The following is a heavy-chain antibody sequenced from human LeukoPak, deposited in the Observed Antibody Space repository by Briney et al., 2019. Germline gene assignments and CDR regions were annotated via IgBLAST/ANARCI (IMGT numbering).Heavy chain of an antibody. CDR3: ARAVVVVTAVDY. D-gene: IGHD2-21*02. J-gene: IGHJ4*02. CDR2: INPRGGST. Sequence: ASVKVSCKASGYTFTSYNMHRVRQPPGQGLEWMGIINPRGGSTNYAQKFQVRGTMSRGTVTSRVYMELRRLRSPATDLYYCARAVVVVTAVDYWGQGTLVTVSS. V-gene: IGHV1-46*01. CDR1: GYTFTSYN.